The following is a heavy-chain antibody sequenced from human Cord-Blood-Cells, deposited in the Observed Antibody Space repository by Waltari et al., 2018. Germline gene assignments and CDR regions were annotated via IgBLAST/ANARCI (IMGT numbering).Heavy chain of an antibody. CDR1: GFSLSTSGVG. Sequence: QITLKESGPTLVKPTQTLTLTCTFSGFSLSTSGVGVGWIRQPPGKALEWLALIYWDYDKRYSPSLKSRLTITKDTSKNHVVLTMTNMDPVDTATYYCAHRRVGWATYYFDYWGQGTLVTVSS. V-gene: IGHV2-5*02. CDR3: AHRRVGWATYYFDY. D-gene: IGHD6-19*01. CDR2: IYWDYDK. J-gene: IGHJ4*02.